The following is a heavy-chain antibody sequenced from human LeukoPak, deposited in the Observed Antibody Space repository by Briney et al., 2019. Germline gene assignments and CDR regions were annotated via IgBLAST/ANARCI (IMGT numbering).Heavy chain of an antibody. CDR1: GFTVSSNY. Sequence: GGSLRLSCAASGFTVSSNYMSWVRQAPGKGLEWVSVIYSGGSTYYADSVKGRFTISRDNSKNTLYLQMNSLRAEDTAVYYCASHDSSGYPSPFYYMDVWGEGTTVTVSS. J-gene: IGHJ6*03. V-gene: IGHV3-53*01. D-gene: IGHD3-22*01. CDR3: ASHDSSGYPSPFYYMDV. CDR2: IYSGGST.